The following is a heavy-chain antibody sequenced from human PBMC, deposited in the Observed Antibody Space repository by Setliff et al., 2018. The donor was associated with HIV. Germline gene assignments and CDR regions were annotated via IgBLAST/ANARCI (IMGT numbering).Heavy chain of an antibody. V-gene: IGHV4-59*11. D-gene: IGHD3-3*01. J-gene: IGHJ5*02. Sequence: PSETLSLTCTVSGGSISSHYWSWIRQPPGKGLEWIGYIYYSGSTNYNPSLKSRVTISVDTSKNQFSLKLSSVTAADTAVYYCAREAGITIFGVVTYNWFDPWGQGTLVTVSS. CDR3: AREAGITIFGVVTYNWFDP. CDR2: IYYSGST. CDR1: GGSISSHY.